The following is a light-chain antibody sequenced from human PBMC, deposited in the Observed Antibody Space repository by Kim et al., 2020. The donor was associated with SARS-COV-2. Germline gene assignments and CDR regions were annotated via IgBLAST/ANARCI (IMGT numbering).Light chain of an antibody. J-gene: IGLJ3*02. CDR3: AAWDDSLNGWV. CDR2: SDN. CDR1: SSNIESNT. Sequence: QSVLTQPPSASGTPGQRVTISCSGSSSNIESNTVNWYQQLPGTAPKLLIYSDNQRPSGVPDRVSGSKSGTSASLAISGLRSEDEADYYCAAWDDSLNGWVFGGGTQLTVL. V-gene: IGLV1-44*01.